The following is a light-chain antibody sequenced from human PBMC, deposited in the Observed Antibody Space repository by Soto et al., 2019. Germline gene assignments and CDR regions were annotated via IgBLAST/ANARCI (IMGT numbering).Light chain of an antibody. Sequence: QSALAQPASVSGSLGQSITISCTGTSSDVGGYNYVSWYQHHPGKAPKLLIYDVNSRPSGVSDRFSGSKSGNTASLTISGLQAEDEADYYCSSYTSSSTEVFGTGTKLTVL. CDR2: DVN. CDR1: SSDVGGYNY. V-gene: IGLV2-14*03. CDR3: SSYTSSSTEV. J-gene: IGLJ1*01.